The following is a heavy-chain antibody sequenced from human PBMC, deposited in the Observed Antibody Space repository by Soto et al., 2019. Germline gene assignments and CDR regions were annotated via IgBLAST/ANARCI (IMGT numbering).Heavy chain of an antibody. CDR1: GFTVSSNY. V-gene: IGHV3-53*04. CDR3: ARAFRAYCSSTSCYENYYYYYMDV. Sequence: GGSLRLSCAASGFTVSSNYMSWVRQAPGKGLEWVSVIYSGGSTYCADSVKGRFTISRHNSKNTLYLQMNSLRAEDTAVYYCARAFRAYCSSTSCYENYYYYYMDVWGKGTTVTVSS. D-gene: IGHD2-2*01. J-gene: IGHJ6*03. CDR2: IYSGGST.